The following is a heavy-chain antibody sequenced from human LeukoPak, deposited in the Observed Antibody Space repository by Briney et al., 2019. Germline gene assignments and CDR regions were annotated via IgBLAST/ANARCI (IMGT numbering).Heavy chain of an antibody. CDR1: GYTFTSYY. Sequence: ASVKVSCKASGYTFTSYYMHWLRQAPGQGLEWMGWINPNSGGTNYAQKFQGRVTMTRDTSISTAYMELSRLRSDDTAVYYCARPLEEYQLLYEAFDIWGQGTMVTVSS. V-gene: IGHV1-2*02. CDR2: INPNSGGT. J-gene: IGHJ3*02. CDR3: ARPLEEYQLLYEAFDI. D-gene: IGHD2-2*02.